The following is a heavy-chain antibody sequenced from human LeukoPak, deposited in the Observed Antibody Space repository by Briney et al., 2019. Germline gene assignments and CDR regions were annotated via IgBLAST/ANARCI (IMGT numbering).Heavy chain of an antibody. CDR3: ARVTGYYYDSSGYPNDWYFDL. CDR2: INPNSGGT. CDR1: GYTFTGYY. J-gene: IGHJ2*01. D-gene: IGHD3-22*01. Sequence: ASVKVSCKASGYTFTGYYMHWVRQAPGQGLEWMGWINPNSGGTNYAQKFQGRVTMTRDTSISTAYMELSRLRSDDTAVYFCARVTGYYYDSSGYPNDWYFDLRGRGTLVTVSS. V-gene: IGHV1-2*02.